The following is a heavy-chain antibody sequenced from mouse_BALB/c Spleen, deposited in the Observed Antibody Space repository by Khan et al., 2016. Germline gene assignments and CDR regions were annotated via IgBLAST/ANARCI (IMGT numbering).Heavy chain of an antibody. Sequence: EVELVESGGGLVKPGGSLKLSCAASGFTFSDYYMYWVRQTPEKRLEWVATISDGGAYTYYPDSVKGRFTISRANATNNLYLQMSSLKSEDTAMYYCARTCGNYGYFDVWGAGTTVTVSS. J-gene: IGHJ1*01. CDR1: GFTFSDYY. V-gene: IGHV5-4*02. CDR3: ARTCGNYGYFDV. D-gene: IGHD3-1*01. CDR2: ISDGGAYT.